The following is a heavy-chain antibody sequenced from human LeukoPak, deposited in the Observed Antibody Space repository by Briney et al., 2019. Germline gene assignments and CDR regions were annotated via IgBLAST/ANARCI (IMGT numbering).Heavy chain of an antibody. CDR1: GFTVSSTY. CDR3: AKHTALYDNHGDFALFDP. V-gene: IGHV3-66*04. J-gene: IGHJ5*02. Sequence: GGSLRLSCAASGFTVSSTYMSWVRQAPGKGLEWVSVMYIGGSTDYVDSVKGRFTISRDTSKNTLYLQMNSLRVEDKAVYYCAKHTALYDNHGDFALFDPGGEGTLVTVPS. CDR2: MYIGGST. D-gene: IGHD4-17*01.